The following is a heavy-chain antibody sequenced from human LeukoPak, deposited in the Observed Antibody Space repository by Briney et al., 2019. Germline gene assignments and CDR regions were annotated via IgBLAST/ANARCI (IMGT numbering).Heavy chain of an antibody. D-gene: IGHD3-3*01. Sequence: SETLSLTCAVYGVSFSGYYWSWIRQPPGKGLEWIGEINHSGSTNYNPSLKSRVTISVDTSKNQFSLKLSSVTAADTAVYYCARVQGYFSTASFDYWGQGTLVTVSS. J-gene: IGHJ4*02. CDR2: INHSGST. CDR3: ARVQGYFSTASFDY. CDR1: GVSFSGYY. V-gene: IGHV4-34*01.